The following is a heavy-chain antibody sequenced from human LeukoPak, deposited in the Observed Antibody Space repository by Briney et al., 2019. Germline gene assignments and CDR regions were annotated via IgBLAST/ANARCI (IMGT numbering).Heavy chain of an antibody. V-gene: IGHV4-39*01. J-gene: IGHJ4*02. Sequence: SETLSLTCTVSGGSISSSSYYWGWIRQPPGKGLEWIGSIYYSGSTYYNPSLKSRVTISVDTSKNQFSLKLSSVTAADTAVYYCARREFPPDCGGDCYNLPFDYSGQGTLVTVSS. CDR1: GGSISSSSYY. CDR2: IYYSGST. D-gene: IGHD2-21*02. CDR3: ARREFPPDCGGDCYNLPFDY.